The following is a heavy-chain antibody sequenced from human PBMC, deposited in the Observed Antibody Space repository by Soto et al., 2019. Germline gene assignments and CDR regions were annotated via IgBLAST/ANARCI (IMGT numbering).Heavy chain of an antibody. V-gene: IGHV3-21*06. CDR2: ISSTTNYI. CDR1: GFTFTRYS. CDR3: ARESEDLTSNFDY. Sequence: GGSLRLSCAAPGFTFTRYSMNWVRQAPEKGLEWVSSISSTTNYIYYGDSMKGRFTISRDNAKNSLYLEMNSLRAEDTAVYYCARESEDLTSNFDYWGQGTLVTVSS. J-gene: IGHJ4*02.